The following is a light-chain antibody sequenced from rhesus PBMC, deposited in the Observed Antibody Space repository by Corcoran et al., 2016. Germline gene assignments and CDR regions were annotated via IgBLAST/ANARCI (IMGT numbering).Light chain of an antibody. J-gene: IGKJ1*01. CDR3: QQGNSIPWT. CDR1: SSVSTS. Sequence: EIVLTQSPTSMAVSQGERVTISCTASSSVSTSYLHWYQQKLGFPPRLLVYRTSSLASGVPARFSGSGSGTAYTLTIGSIEAEDAANYYCQQGNSIPWTFGQGTKVEIK. CDR2: RTS. V-gene: IGKV3-42*01.